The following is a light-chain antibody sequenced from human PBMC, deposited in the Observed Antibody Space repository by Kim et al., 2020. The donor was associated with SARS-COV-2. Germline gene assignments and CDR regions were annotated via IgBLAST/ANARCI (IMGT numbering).Light chain of an antibody. J-gene: IGLJ2*01. CDR3: QAWDTTTVL. CDR1: DLGHKY. Sequence: SYELTQPPSVSVSPGQTANMPCSGHDLGHKYVSWYQQKPGQSPVLVIYQDSKRPSGIPERFSASNSGNTATLTISGTQTLAEADYYCQAWDTTTVLFGGG. V-gene: IGLV3-1*01. CDR2: QDS.